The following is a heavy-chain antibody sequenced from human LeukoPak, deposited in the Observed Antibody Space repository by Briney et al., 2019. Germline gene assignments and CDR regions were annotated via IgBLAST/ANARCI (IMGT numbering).Heavy chain of an antibody. Sequence: GGSLRLSCAASGFTVSTYYMTWVRQAPGKGLESVSVIYSGGSTYYAYSVKGRFTVSRDNSKNTLYLQMNNLRAEDTAMYYCARGLGYCTSTTCLLPFDCWGQGTLVTVSS. CDR2: IYSGGST. V-gene: IGHV3-53*01. J-gene: IGHJ4*02. CDR3: ARGLGYCTSTTCLLPFDC. D-gene: IGHD2-2*01. CDR1: GFTVSTYY.